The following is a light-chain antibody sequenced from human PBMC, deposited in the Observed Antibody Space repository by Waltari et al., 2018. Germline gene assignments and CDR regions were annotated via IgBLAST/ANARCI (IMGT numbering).Light chain of an antibody. CDR3: QQYNNWPTWT. Sequence: EVVMTQSPATLSVSPGERATLSCRASHSVKTNLAWYQQKPCQAPRLVIFDASTRATGIPARFSGSGSGTEFTLTISSLQPEDSAVYYCQQYNNWPTWTFGQGAKVEIK. V-gene: IGKV3-15*01. CDR2: DAS. J-gene: IGKJ1*01. CDR1: HSVKTN.